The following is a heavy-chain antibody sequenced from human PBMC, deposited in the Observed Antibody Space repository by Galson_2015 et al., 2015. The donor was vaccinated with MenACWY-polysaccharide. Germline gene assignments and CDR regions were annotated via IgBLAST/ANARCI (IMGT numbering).Heavy chain of an antibody. D-gene: IGHD5/OR15-5a*01. CDR1: GFTFSSST. J-gene: IGHJ4*01. Sequence: SLRLSCAASGFTFSSSTMRWVRQAPGKGLEWVSGVSASGAATSYADSVNGRFTISRDNSKNTLYLQMNSLRAEDTAVYYCANQYLSTRRTSNVDVWGQGTLVTVSS. V-gene: IGHV3-23*01. CDR3: ANQYLSTRRTSNVDV. CDR2: VSASGAAT.